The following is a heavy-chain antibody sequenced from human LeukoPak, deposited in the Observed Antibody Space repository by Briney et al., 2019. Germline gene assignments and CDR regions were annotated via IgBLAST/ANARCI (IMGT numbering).Heavy chain of an antibody. CDR1: GGSISSSSYY. Sequence: SETVSLTCTVSGGSISSSSYYWGWLRQPPGRGRELYGRIYYSSSTYYNPSPKTRATITVDTSNNMFSLKLSSVTAAETAAYYCARVSPGSSCWYYRLVWGQGTLVTVSS. D-gene: IGHD6-19*01. CDR3: ARVSPGSSCWYYRLV. CDR2: IYYSSST. J-gene: IGHJ4*02. V-gene: IGHV4-39*01.